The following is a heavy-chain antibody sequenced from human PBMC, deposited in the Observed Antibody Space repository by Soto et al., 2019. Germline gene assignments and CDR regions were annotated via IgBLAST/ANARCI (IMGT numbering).Heavy chain of an antibody. CDR2: SYYTGST. CDR3: AKARGLYNFDY. Sequence: QVQLQESGPGLVKPSQTLSLTCTVSGGSINSGGHYWSWIRQHPGKGLEWIGYSYYTGSTYYNASLKSRATISVDTSKNQFSLKLSSVTAADTAVYYCAKARGLYNFDYWGQGTLVTVSS. CDR1: GGSINSGGHY. J-gene: IGHJ4*02. V-gene: IGHV4-31*03. D-gene: IGHD2-2*02.